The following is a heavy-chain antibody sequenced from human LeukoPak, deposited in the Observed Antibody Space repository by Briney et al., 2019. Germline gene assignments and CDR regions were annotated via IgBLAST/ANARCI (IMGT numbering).Heavy chain of an antibody. CDR1: GGSISSSSYY. CDR2: IYYSGST. CDR3: ARVLRGDSPDY. V-gene: IGHV4-39*07. D-gene: IGHD2-21*02. Sequence: TSETLSLTCTVSGGSISSSSYYWGWLRQPPGKGLEWIGSIYYSGSTYYNPSLKSRVTISVDTSKNQFSLKLSSVTAADTAVYYCARVLRGDSPDYWGQGTLVTVSS. J-gene: IGHJ4*02.